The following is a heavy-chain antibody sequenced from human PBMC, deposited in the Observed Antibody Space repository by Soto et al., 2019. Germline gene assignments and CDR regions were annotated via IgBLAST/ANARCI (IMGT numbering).Heavy chain of an antibody. D-gene: IGHD6-6*01. V-gene: IGHV4-34*01. CDR2: INHSGST. Sequence: SETLSLTCAVYGGSFSGYYWSWIRQPPGKGLEWIGEINHSGSTNYNPSLKSRVTISVDTSKNQFSLKLSSVTAADTAVYYCARGIDEYRRSADFDYWGQGTLVTVSS. J-gene: IGHJ4*02. CDR3: ARGIDEYRRSADFDY. CDR1: GGSFSGYY.